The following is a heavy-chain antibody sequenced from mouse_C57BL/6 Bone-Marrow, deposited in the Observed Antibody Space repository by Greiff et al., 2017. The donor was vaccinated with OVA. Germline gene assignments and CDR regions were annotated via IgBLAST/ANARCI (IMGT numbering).Heavy chain of an antibody. D-gene: IGHD1-1*01. CDR2: INPSNGGT. J-gene: IGHJ4*01. V-gene: IGHV1-53*01. Sequence: VQLQQPGTELVKPGASVKLSCKASGYTFTSYWMHWVKQRPGQGLEWIGNINPSNGGTTSNEKFKSKATLTVDKSSSTAYMQLSSLTSEDSAVYYCARDYYGSSLYYYAMDYWGQGTSVTVSS. CDR1: GYTFTSYW. CDR3: ARDYYGSSLYYYAMDY.